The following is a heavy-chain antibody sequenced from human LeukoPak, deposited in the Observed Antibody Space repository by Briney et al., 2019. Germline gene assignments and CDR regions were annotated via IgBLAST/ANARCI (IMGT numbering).Heavy chain of an antibody. V-gene: IGHV3-23*01. CDR2: ISGSGGST. J-gene: IGHJ6*03. D-gene: IGHD7-27*01. CDR3: AKISNPGAGHYYYMDV. CDR1: GLTFSSYD. Sequence: GGTLRLSCTASGLTFSSYDMSWVRQAPGKGLEWVSRISGSGGSTYYADSVKGRFTISTDNSNNTLYLHMNSLRVEDTAAYYCAKISNPGAGHYYYMDVWGKGTTVTISS.